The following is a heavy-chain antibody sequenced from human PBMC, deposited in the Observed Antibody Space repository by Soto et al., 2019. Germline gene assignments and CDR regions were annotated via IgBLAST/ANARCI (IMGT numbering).Heavy chain of an antibody. Sequence: QVQLVQSGAEVKKPGASVKVSCKASGYTFTSYDINWVRQATGQGLEWMGWMTPNSGNTGYAQKFQGRVTMTRNTSISTAYMELSSLRSEDTAVYYCARGTGRIVLWLRRYWYFDLWGRGTLVTVSS. CDR3: ARGTGRIVLWLRRYWYFDL. J-gene: IGHJ2*01. CDR2: MTPNSGNT. CDR1: GYTFTSYD. V-gene: IGHV1-8*01. D-gene: IGHD5-18*01.